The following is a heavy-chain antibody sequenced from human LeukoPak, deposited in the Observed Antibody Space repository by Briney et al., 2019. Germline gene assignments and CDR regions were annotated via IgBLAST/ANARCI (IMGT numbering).Heavy chain of an antibody. Sequence: SGGSLRLSCAASGFIFNSYGMSWVRQAPGKGLEWVSALNGSGDTTYYADSVKGRFTISRDNSKNTLYLQMNSLRVEDTAIYYCAKDRSWGLDYWGQGTLVTVSS. CDR1: GFIFNSYG. CDR3: AKDRSWGLDY. V-gene: IGHV3-23*01. CDR2: LNGSGDTT. D-gene: IGHD7-27*01. J-gene: IGHJ4*02.